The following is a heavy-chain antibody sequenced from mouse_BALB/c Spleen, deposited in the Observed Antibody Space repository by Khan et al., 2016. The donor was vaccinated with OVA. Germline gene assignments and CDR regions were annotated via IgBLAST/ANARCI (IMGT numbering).Heavy chain of an antibody. CDR1: GYTFTSYW. D-gene: IGHD1-1*01. CDR2: IAPGSGSS. CDR3: ARSNYYGSSLYALDH. V-gene: IGHV1S41*01. Sequence: DLVKPGASVKLSCKASGYTFTSYWINWIKQRPGQGLEWIGRIAPGSGSSSYNEMFKGTTILTVDTSSTTAYIQFSSLSSEDSAVYFCARSNYYGSSLYALDHWGQGTSVTVSS. J-gene: IGHJ4*01.